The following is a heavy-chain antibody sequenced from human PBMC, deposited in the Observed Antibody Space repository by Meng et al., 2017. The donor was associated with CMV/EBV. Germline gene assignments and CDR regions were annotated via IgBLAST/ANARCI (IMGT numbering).Heavy chain of an antibody. Sequence: SETLSLTCTVSGGSISSSSYYWGWIRQPPGKGLEWIGSIYYSGSTYYNPSLKSRVTISVDTSKSQFSLKLSSVTAADTAVYYCARLRIAVAGDFDYWGQGTLVTVSS. CDR2: IYYSGST. CDR3: ARLRIAVAGDFDY. CDR1: GGSISSSSYY. J-gene: IGHJ4*02. D-gene: IGHD6-19*01. V-gene: IGHV4-39*01.